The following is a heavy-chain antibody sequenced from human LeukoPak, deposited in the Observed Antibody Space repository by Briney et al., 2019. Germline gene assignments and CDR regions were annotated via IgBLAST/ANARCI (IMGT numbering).Heavy chain of an antibody. CDR3: ARNYVWGNYRYFDY. V-gene: IGHV3-74*01. CDR1: LFTSTRYL. J-gene: IGHJ4*02. CDR2: INSDGTST. D-gene: IGHD3-16*02. Sequence: GALRLSPAPPLFTSTRYLVHSVPPAPGKGVVWVSRINSDGTSTSNADSVKGRFTISRDNAKTTLYLQMNSLRAENTAVYYWARNYVWGNYRYFDYWGQGTLVTVSS.